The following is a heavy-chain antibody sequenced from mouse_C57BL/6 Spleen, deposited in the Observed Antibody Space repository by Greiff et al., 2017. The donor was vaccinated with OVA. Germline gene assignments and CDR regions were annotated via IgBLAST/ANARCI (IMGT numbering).Heavy chain of an antibody. J-gene: IGHJ1*03. CDR3: TTGGTMVTWYFDV. CDR2: IDPEDGDT. CDR1: GFNIKDYY. D-gene: IGHD2-2*01. V-gene: IGHV14-1*01. Sequence: VQLKQSGAELVRPGASVKLSCTASGFNIKDYYMHWVKQRPEQGLEWIGRIDPEDGDTEYAPKFQGKATMTADTSSNTAYLQLSSLTSEDTAVYYCTTGGTMVTWYFDVWGTGTTVTVSS.